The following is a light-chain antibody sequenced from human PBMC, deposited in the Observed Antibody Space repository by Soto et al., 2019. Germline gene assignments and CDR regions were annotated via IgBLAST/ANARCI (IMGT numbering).Light chain of an antibody. CDR3: DTWDSSLSAVV. J-gene: IGLJ2*01. Sequence: QSVLTQPPSVSAAPGQKVTISCSGSSSNIGNNYVSWFQQFPGTAPKLLIYDNNKRPSGIPDRLSGSKSGTSATLGITGLQTGDEAEYYCDTWDSSLSAVVFGGGTKLTVL. CDR1: SSNIGNNY. CDR2: DNN. V-gene: IGLV1-51*01.